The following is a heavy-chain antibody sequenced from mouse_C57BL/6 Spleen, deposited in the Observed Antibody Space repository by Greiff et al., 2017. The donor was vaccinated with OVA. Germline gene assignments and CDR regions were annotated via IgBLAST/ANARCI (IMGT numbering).Heavy chain of an antibody. CDR3: ARERDYYGSSYEFAY. J-gene: IGHJ3*01. CDR2: ILPGSGST. D-gene: IGHD1-1*01. V-gene: IGHV1-9*01. CDR1: GYTFTGYW. Sequence: QVQLKQSGAELMKPGASVKLSCKATGYTFTGYWIEWVKQRPGHGLEWIGEILPGSGSTNYNEKFKGKATFTADTSSNTAYMQLSSLTTEDSAIYDCARERDYYGSSYEFAYWGQGTLVTVSA.